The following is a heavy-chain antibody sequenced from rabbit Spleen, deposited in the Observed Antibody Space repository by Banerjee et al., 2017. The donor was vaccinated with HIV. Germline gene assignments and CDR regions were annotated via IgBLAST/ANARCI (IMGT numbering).Heavy chain of an antibody. CDR1: GFSFRSSYW. V-gene: IGHV1S45*01. Sequence: QEQLVESGGDLVKPGASLTLTCTASGFSFRSSYWTCWVRQAPGKGLEWIACIYTGSGSSYYASWANGRFTVSKTSTTATLQLSSLTAADTATYFCARDLTGGIGWNFGWWGQGTLVTVS. D-gene: IGHD1-1*01. CDR3: ARDLTGGIGWNFGW. J-gene: IGHJ3*01. CDR2: IYTGSGSS.